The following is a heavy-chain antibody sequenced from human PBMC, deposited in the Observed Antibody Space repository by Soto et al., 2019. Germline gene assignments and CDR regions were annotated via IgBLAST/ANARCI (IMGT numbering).Heavy chain of an antibody. Sequence: SETLSLTCAVSGYSISSGYYWGWIRQPPGKGLEWIGSISHSGSTYYNPSLKSRVTVSVDTSKNQFSLKLSSVTAADTAVYYCERTTLGHMGGSLAWGQGAPVTVSS. D-gene: IGHD1-1*01. CDR1: GYSISSGYY. V-gene: IGHV4-38-2*01. CDR2: ISHSGST. J-gene: IGHJ4*02. CDR3: ERTTLGHMGGSLA.